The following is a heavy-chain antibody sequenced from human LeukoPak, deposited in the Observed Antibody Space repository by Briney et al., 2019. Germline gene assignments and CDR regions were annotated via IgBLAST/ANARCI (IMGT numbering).Heavy chain of an antibody. J-gene: IGHJ4*02. CDR2: IHYSGTT. V-gene: IGHV4-59*01. CDR1: GGSISCYY. Sequence: ATLFLSSAVGGGSISCYYWRMIRQPAGEGVEWGGIIHYSGTTNYPPSLKRRVTIAVDTSKNQFSLQLSSVTAADTAVYYCARYKLDYGDYYYFDYWGQGTLVTVSS. D-gene: IGHD4-17*01. CDR3: ARYKLDYGDYYYFDY.